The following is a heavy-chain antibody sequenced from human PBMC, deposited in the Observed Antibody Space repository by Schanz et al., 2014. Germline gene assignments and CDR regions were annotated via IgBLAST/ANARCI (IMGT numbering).Heavy chain of an antibody. J-gene: IGHJ4*02. V-gene: IGHV3-23*04. CDR1: GFTFSIYG. Sequence: EVQLVESGGGLVQPGGSLRLSCAASGFTFSIYGMTWVRQAPGKGLEWVSGISGSGGSTYDADSVKGRFTISRDNSRNTVYLQMSSLRAEDTAVYYCVKDDRGDVVVVAANYWGQGAQVIVSS. CDR3: VKDDRGDVVVVAANY. CDR2: ISGSGGST. D-gene: IGHD2-15*01.